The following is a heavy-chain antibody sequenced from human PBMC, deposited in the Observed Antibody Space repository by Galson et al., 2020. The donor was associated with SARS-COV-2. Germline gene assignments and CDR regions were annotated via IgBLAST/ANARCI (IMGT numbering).Heavy chain of an antibody. Sequence: GGSLRLSCAASGFTFSSYSMNWVRQAPGKGLEWVSSISSSSSYIYYADSVKGRFTISRDNAKNSLYLQMNSLRAEDTAVYYCARDYGSGWLLGDYWGQGTLLTVSS. CDR1: GFTFSSYS. CDR3: ARDYGSGWLLGDY. CDR2: ISSSSSYI. J-gene: IGHJ4*02. D-gene: IGHD6-19*01. V-gene: IGHV3-21*01.